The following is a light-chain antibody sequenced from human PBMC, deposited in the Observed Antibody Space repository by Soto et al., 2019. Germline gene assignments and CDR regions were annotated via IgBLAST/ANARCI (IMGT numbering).Light chain of an antibody. CDR3: QQRSNWPWT. CDR1: QSVSNF. CDR2: DAS. J-gene: IGKJ1*01. Sequence: EIVLTQSPATLSLSPGERATLSCRASQSVSNFLAWYQQKPGQAPRLLISDASNRATGIPGRFSGSGSGTDFSLTTSSLEPADFAVYYCQQRSNWPWTFGQGTKVEIK. V-gene: IGKV3-11*01.